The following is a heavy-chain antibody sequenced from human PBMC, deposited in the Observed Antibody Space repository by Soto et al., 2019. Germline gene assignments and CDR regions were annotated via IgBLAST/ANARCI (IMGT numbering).Heavy chain of an antibody. J-gene: IGHJ4*01. CDR2: IHHTGST. D-gene: IGHD6-19*01. V-gene: IGHV4-4*02. Sequence: QVQLQESGPGLVKPLEILSITCAVSGGSISGTDWWSWVRQVPGKGVEWIGEIHHTGSTNYKPSLTDRITISVGNSKNTFSLPLTPVTAAVTAVDYCATWGAGWHIGYWGYGTLVNVSS. CDR1: GGSISGTDW. CDR3: ATWGAGWHIGY.